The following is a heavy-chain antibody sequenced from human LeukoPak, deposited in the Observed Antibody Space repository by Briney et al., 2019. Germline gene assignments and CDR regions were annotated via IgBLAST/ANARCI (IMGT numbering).Heavy chain of an antibody. J-gene: IGHJ4*02. V-gene: IGHV3-7*04. CDR3: ARVSIAAAGTFCYFDY. D-gene: IGHD6-13*01. CDR2: IKQDGSEK. Sequence: PGGSLRLSCAASGFTFSSYWMSWVRQAPGKGLEWVANIKQDGSEKYYVASMKGRFTISRYNSKNSLYLQMDSLRAEDTAVCYCARVSIAAAGTFCYFDYWGQGTLVTVSS. CDR1: GFTFSSYW.